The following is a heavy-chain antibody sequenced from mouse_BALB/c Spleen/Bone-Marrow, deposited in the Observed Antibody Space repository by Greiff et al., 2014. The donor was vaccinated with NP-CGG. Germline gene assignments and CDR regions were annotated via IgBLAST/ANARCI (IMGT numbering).Heavy chain of an antibody. D-gene: IGHD2-4*01. CDR2: INPYNGGT. V-gene: IGHV1-18*01. CDR1: GYSFTGYT. J-gene: IGHJ2*01. Sequence: VHVKQSGPELVKPGASMKISCKASGYSFTGYTMNWVKQSHGRNLEWIGLINPYNGGTRYNQKFKGKATLTVDKSSSTAYMELLSLTSEDSAVYYCAGGPPLYYDYGFDYWGQGTTLTVSS. CDR3: AGGPPLYYDYGFDY.